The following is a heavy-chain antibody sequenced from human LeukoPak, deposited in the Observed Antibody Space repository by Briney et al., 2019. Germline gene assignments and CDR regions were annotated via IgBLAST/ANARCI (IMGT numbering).Heavy chain of an antibody. CDR3: ATDAGGVWPSPYYYYMDV. CDR1: GGSISSYY. V-gene: IGHV4-4*09. Sequence: SETLSLTCTVSGGSISSYYWSWIRQPPGKGLEWIGYIYTSGSTNYNPSLKSRVTISVDTSKNQFSLKLSSVTAADTAVYYCATDAGGVWPSPYYYYMDVWGKGTTVTVSS. D-gene: IGHD3-16*01. J-gene: IGHJ6*03. CDR2: IYTSGST.